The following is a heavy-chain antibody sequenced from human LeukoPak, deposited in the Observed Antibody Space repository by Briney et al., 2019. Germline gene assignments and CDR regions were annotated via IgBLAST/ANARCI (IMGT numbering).Heavy chain of an antibody. J-gene: IGHJ4*02. CDR3: AKGDLAYFDF. CDR1: GFTFSSYG. Sequence: PGGSLRLSCAASGFTFSSYGMHWVRQAPGKGLEWVTFIRYDGSNKYYADSVKGRFTISRDNSKNTLNLHMNSLRAEDTAVYYCAKGDLAYFDFWGQGTLVSVSS. V-gene: IGHV3-30*02. D-gene: IGHD2-21*01. CDR2: IRYDGSNK.